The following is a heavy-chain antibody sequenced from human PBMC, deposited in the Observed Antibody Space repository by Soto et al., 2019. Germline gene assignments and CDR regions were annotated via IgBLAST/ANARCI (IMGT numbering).Heavy chain of an antibody. Sequence: SETLSVTCTVSGGSISSGGYYWSWIRQDPGKGLEWIGYIYYSGSTYYNPSLKSRVTISVDTSKNQFSLKLSSVTAADTAVYYCASRLWFGELSEDWYFDLWGRGTLVTVSS. D-gene: IGHD3-10*01. CDR2: IYYSGST. CDR3: ASRLWFGELSEDWYFDL. J-gene: IGHJ2*01. CDR1: GGSISSGGYY. V-gene: IGHV4-31*03.